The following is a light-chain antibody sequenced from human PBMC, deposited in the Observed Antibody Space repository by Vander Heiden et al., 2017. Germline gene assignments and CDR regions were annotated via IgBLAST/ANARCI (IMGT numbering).Light chain of an antibody. CDR2: GNS. CDR3: QSYDSSLSGSV. V-gene: IGLV1-40*01. J-gene: IGLJ3*02. CDR1: SSNIGAGHD. Sequence: QSVLTQPPPVSGAPGQRVTISCTGSSSNIGAGHDVHWYQQLPGTAPKLLIYGNSNRPSGVPDRFSDSKSGTSASLAITGLQAEDEADYYCQSYDSSLSGSVFGGGTKLTVL.